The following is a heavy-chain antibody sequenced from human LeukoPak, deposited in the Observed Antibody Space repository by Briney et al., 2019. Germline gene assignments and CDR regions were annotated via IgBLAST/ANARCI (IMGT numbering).Heavy chain of an antibody. Sequence: GKSLRLSCAASGFTFNKYAIHWVRQAPGKGLEWVSVISYDGNSTYYADFVRRRFTISRDNSKNSLYLQVNSLRPEDTAVYYCARGKTATTSLNYWGQGTLVTVSS. CDR3: ARGKTATTSLNY. CDR2: ISYDGNST. CDR1: GFTFNKYA. J-gene: IGHJ4*02. D-gene: IGHD1-14*01. V-gene: IGHV3-30-3*01.